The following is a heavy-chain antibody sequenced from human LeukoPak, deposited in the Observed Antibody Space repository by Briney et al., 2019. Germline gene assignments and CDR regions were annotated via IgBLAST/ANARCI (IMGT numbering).Heavy chain of an antibody. CDR2: IYYSGST. D-gene: IGHD3-9*01. CDR1: GGSISSGGYY. V-gene: IGHV4-30-4*02. CDR3: AKAADWLSTDYIDS. J-gene: IGHJ4*02. Sequence: SETLSLTCTVSGGSISSGGYYWSWIRQPPGKGLEWIGYIYYSGSTYYNPSLKSRVTISVDTSKNQFSLKLSSVAAADTAVYYCAKAADWLSTDYIDSWGQGTLVTVSS.